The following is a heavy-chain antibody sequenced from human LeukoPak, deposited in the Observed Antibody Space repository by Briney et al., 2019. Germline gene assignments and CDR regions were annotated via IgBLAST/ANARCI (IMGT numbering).Heavy chain of an antibody. CDR2: ISGSGGST. J-gene: IGHJ4*02. CDR3: AKSEGVGGYYDY. V-gene: IGHV3-23*01. D-gene: IGHD3-22*01. Sequence: GGSLRLSCAASGFTFSSYAMSWVRQAPGKGLEWVPAISGSGGSTYYADSVKGRFTISRDNSKNTLYLQMNSLRAEDTAVYYCAKSEGVGGYYDYWGQGTLVTVSS. CDR1: GFTFSSYA.